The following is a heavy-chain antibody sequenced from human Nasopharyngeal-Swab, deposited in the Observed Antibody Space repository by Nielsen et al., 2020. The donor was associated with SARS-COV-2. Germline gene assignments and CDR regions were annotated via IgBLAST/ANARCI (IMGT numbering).Heavy chain of an antibody. CDR3: TRGRSYYDSSGYLDY. V-gene: IGHV3-49*04. D-gene: IGHD3-22*01. J-gene: IGHJ4*02. CDR1: GFTFGDYA. Sequence: GGSLTLSCTASGFTFGDYAMSWVRQAPGKGLEWVGFIRSKAYGGTTEYAASVKGRFTISRDDSKSIAYLQMNSLKTEDTAVYYCTRGRSYYDSSGYLDYWGQGTLVTVSS. CDR2: IRSKAYGGTT.